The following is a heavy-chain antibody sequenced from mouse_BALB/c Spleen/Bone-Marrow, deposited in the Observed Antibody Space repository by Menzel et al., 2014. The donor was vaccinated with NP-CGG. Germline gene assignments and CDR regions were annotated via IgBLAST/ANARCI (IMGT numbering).Heavy chain of an antibody. Sequence: VQLQQSGAELMKPGASVKISCKATGYTFSTYWIEWVKQRPGHGLEWIGEILPGSGTTNYNKKFKGKATFTADTSSNTAYMQLSSLTSEDSAVYYCARLITTGGFAYWGQGTLVTVSA. D-gene: IGHD2-4*01. V-gene: IGHV1-9*01. J-gene: IGHJ3*01. CDR1: GYTFSTYW. CDR3: ARLITTGGFAY. CDR2: ILPGSGTT.